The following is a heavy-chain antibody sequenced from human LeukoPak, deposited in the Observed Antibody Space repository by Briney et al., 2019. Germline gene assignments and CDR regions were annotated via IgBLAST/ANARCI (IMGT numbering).Heavy chain of an antibody. CDR3: ARGLSLGRWGSYRQPPFDY. V-gene: IGHV4-34*01. J-gene: IGHJ4*02. D-gene: IGHD3-16*02. CDR1: GGSFSGYY. Sequence: SETLSLTCAVYGGSFSGYYRSWIRQPPGKGLEWIGEINHSGSTNYNPSLKSRVTISVDTSKNQFSLKLSSVTAADTAVYYCARGLSLGRWGSYRQPPFDYWGQGTLVTVSS. CDR2: INHSGST.